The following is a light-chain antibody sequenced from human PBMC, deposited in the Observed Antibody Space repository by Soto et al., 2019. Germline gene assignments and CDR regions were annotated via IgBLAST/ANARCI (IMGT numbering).Light chain of an antibody. CDR3: AGWDDSLNAPV. V-gene: IGLV1-44*01. CDR1: SSNIGLND. CDR2: DTN. Sequence: QSVLAQPPSASGTPGQTVTISWSGSSSNIGLNDVHWYRQLSGTAPQILIYDTNQQATGVPDRFSGSRSGTSASLAIHGLQHEGGAEYHCAGWDDSLNAPVFVGGTKVTV. J-gene: IGLJ3*02.